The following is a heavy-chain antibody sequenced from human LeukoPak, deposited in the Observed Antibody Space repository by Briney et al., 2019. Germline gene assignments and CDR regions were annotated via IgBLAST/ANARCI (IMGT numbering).Heavy chain of an antibody. CDR2: IKQDGSEK. V-gene: IGHV3-7*01. CDR3: ARVQTNYYDSSGYYTIDY. J-gene: IGHJ4*02. CDR1: GFTFSSYW. Sequence: GGSLRLSCAASGFTFSSYWMSWVRQAPGKGLEWVANIKQDGSEKYYVDSVKGRFTISRDNAKNSLYLQMNSLRAEDTAVYYCARVQTNYYDSSGYYTIDYWGQGTLVTVSS. D-gene: IGHD3-22*01.